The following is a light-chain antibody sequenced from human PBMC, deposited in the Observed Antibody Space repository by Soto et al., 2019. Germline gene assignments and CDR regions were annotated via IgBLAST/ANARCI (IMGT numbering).Light chain of an antibody. CDR2: DVS. CDR3: SSYTSSITLVV. Sequence: QSVLTQPASVSGSPGQSITISCTGTSSDVGGYKFVSWYQQHPGKAPKLMIYDVSNRPSGVSNRFSGSKSGNTASLTISGLQAEDEADYYCSSYTSSITLVVFGGGTKVTV. J-gene: IGLJ2*01. V-gene: IGLV2-14*01. CDR1: SSDVGGYKF.